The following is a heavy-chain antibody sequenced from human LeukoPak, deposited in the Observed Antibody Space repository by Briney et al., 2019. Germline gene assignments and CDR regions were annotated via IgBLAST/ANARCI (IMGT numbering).Heavy chain of an antibody. V-gene: IGHV3-7*01. Sequence: GGSLRLSCAASGFTFSSYWMSWVRQAPGKGLEWVANIKQDGSEKYYVDSVKGRFTISRDNAKNTLYLQMNSLRAEDTAVYYCARDPQYGGYPTHFDYWGQGTLVTVSS. CDR3: ARDPQYGGYPTHFDY. D-gene: IGHD5-12*01. J-gene: IGHJ4*02. CDR2: IKQDGSEK. CDR1: GFTFSSYW.